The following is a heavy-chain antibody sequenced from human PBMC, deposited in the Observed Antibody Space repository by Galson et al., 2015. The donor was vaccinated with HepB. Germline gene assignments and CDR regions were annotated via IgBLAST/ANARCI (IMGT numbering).Heavy chain of an antibody. D-gene: IGHD2-21*02. CDR2: IKEDGTEK. CDR1: GFTSSNYC. V-gene: IGHV3-7*03. Sequence: SLRLSCAASGFTSSNYCMIWVRQAPGKGLEWVANIKEDGTEKYYLDSVKGRFTISRDNGKNSLYLQMNSLRADDTAVYYCARGGVVTPHGRYWGQGTLVTVSS. CDR3: ARGGVVTPHGRY. J-gene: IGHJ4*02.